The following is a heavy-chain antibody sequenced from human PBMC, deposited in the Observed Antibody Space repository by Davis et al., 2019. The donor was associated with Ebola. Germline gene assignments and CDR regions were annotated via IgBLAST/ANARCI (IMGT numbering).Heavy chain of an antibody. CDR2: ISPGDSDT. CDR1: GYNFTSYW. V-gene: IGHV5-51*01. CDR3: ARRPELGGLRWYFDL. Sequence: PGGSLRLSCKGSGYNFTSYWIGWVRQMPGKGLEWMGIISPGDSDTTYSPSFQGQVTISADKSINTAYLQWSSLKASDTAMYYCARRPELGGLRWYFDLWGRGTLVTVSS. J-gene: IGHJ2*01. D-gene: IGHD1-14*01.